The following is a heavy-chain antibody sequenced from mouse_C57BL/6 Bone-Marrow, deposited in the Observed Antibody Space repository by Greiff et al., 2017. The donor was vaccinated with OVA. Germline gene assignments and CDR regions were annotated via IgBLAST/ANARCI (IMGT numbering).Heavy chain of an antibody. Sequence: QVHVKQPGAELVMPGASVKLYCKASGYTFTSYWMHWVKQRPGQGLEWIGEIDPSDSYTNYNQKFKGKSTLTVDKSSSTAYMQLSSLTSEDSAVYYCAREGGYYPFAYWGQGTLVTVSA. J-gene: IGHJ3*01. D-gene: IGHD2-3*01. V-gene: IGHV1-69*01. CDR2: IDPSDSYT. CDR3: AREGGYYPFAY. CDR1: GYTFTSYW.